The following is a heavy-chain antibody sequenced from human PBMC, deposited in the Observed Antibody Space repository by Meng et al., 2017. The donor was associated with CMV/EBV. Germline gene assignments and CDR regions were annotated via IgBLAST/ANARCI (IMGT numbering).Heavy chain of an antibody. V-gene: IGHV4-34*01. CDR2: INHSGST. Sequence: QVQLQHGAAGLLKPSETLSLTCAVYGGSFSGYYWCWSRQPPRKGLEWIGEINHSGSTNYNQSLKSRVTISVDTSKNQFSLKLSSVTAADTAVYYCARVWDSGWDYWGQGTLVTVSS. CDR3: ARVWDSGWDY. D-gene: IGHD3-22*01. J-gene: IGHJ4*02. CDR1: GGSFSGYY.